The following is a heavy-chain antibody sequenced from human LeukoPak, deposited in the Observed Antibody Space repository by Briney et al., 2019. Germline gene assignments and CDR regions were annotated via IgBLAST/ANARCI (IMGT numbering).Heavy chain of an antibody. CDR1: GFTFATYG. D-gene: IGHD6-19*01. V-gene: IGHV3-23*01. CDR2: ISGSAGST. Sequence: PGGSLRLSCAVSGFTFATYGMSWVRQAPGKGLEWVSTISGSAGSTYYADSVKGRFTISRDNSKNTLYLQMSSLRADDAAIYFCARVSSGYWGQGTLVTVSS. CDR3: ARVSSGY. J-gene: IGHJ4*02.